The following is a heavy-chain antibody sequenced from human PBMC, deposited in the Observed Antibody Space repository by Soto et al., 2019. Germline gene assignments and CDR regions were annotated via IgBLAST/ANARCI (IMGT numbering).Heavy chain of an antibody. D-gene: IGHD1-1*01. CDR1: GGSLSTPVW. J-gene: IGHJ4*02. Sequence: SETLSLTCGVSGGSLSTPVWWTWVRLTPGKGLEWIGEVFHSGSANYNPSLQSRVTISVDKSTNHFSLRLTSVTAADTAVYYCARKAWTRLDYWGQGALVTVSS. CDR3: ARKAWTRLDY. V-gene: IGHV4-4*02. CDR2: VFHSGSA.